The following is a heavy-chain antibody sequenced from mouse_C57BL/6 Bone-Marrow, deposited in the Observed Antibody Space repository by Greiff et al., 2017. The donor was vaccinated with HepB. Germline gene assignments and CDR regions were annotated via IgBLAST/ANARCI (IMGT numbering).Heavy chain of an antibody. CDR3: ARSGSDYDGAMDY. J-gene: IGHJ4*01. V-gene: IGHV1-19*01. D-gene: IGHD2-4*01. CDR2: INPYNGGT. Sequence: EVQLQQSGPVLVKPGASVKMSCKASGYTFTDYYMNWVKQSHGKSLEWIGVINPYNGGTSYNQKFKGKATLTVDKSSSTAYMELNSLTSEDSAVYYCARSGSDYDGAMDYWGQGTSVTVSS. CDR1: GYTFTDYY.